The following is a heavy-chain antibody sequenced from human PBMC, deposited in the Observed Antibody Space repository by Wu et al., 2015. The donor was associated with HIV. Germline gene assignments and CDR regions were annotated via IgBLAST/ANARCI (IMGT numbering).Heavy chain of an antibody. V-gene: IGHV1-2*02. J-gene: IGHJ6*03. CDR1: GYTFTGKY. CDR2: INSKSGDT. CDR3: ARDFSGFYYYMDV. Sequence: QVQLVQSGADVKKPGASVKVSCKASGYTFTGKYIHWVRQAPGQGLEWMGWINSKSGDTNYAQKFQGRVTMTRDTSISTAYMELSRLRSDDTAVYFCARDFSGFYYYMDVVGQRDHGHRLL. D-gene: IGHD3-10*01.